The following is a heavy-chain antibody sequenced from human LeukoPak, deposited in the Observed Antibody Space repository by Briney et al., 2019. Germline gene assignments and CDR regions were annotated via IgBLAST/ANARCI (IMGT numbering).Heavy chain of an antibody. CDR1: GFTFSSYG. V-gene: IGHV3-30*18. Sequence: PGRSLRLSCAASGFTFSSYGMHWVRQAPGKGLEWVAVISYDGSNKYYADPVTGRFTISRDNSKNTLYLQMNSLRAEDTAVYYCAKGPDYGDWRWYFQHWGQGTLVTVSS. D-gene: IGHD4-17*01. J-gene: IGHJ1*01. CDR2: ISYDGSNK. CDR3: AKGPDYGDWRWYFQH.